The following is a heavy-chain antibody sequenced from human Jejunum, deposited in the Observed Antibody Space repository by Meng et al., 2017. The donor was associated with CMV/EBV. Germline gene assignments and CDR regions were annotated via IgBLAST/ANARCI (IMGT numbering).Heavy chain of an antibody. CDR2: IGNRAERYTR. V-gene: IGHV3-72*01. D-gene: IGHD3-16*01. CDR1: GFIFSDQR. CDR3: ARDLSRGISYETGS. J-gene: IGHJ5*02. Sequence: SGFIFSDQRMGWVRRGPGEGLEWVGRIGNRAERYTRGYAASVRGRFMISRDDSKNSLYLQMNNLETEDTAVYYCARDLSRGISYETGSWGQGTLVTVSS.